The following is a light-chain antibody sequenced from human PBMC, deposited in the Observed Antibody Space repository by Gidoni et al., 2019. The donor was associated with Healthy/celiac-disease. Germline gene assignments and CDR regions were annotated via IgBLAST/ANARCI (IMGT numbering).Light chain of an antibody. Sequence: QSALTQPPSASGSPGPSVTISCTGTNSDVGGYNYVSWYQQHPGKAPKLMIYEVSKRPSGVPDRFSGSKSGNTASLTVSGLQAEDEADYYCSSYAGSNSVFGGGTKLTVL. V-gene: IGLV2-8*01. CDR3: SSYAGSNSV. J-gene: IGLJ3*02. CDR1: NSDVGGYNY. CDR2: EVS.